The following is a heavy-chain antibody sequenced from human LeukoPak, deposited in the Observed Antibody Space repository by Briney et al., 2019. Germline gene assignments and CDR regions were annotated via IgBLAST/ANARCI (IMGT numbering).Heavy chain of an antibody. Sequence: ASVKVSCKASGYTFTGYYMHWVRQAPGQGLEWMGWINPNSGGTNYAQKFQGRVTMTRDTSISTAYMELSRLRSDDTAVYYCARVYDSSGYYFFDHWGQGTLVTVSS. CDR3: ARVYDSSGYYFFDH. J-gene: IGHJ4*02. CDR1: GYTFTGYY. D-gene: IGHD3-22*01. V-gene: IGHV1-2*02. CDR2: INPNSGGT.